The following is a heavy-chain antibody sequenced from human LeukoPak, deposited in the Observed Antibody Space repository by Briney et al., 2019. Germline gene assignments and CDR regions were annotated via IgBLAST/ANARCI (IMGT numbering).Heavy chain of an antibody. CDR1: GYPXIDYY. J-gene: IGHJ4*02. V-gene: IGHV1-2*02. D-gene: IGHD3-9*01. CDR3: ARDKTVTGYADF. Sequence: ASVKVSCKASGYPXIDYYLHWVRQAPGQGLEWMGCINPNTGDTNSAQNFQGRVIMTRDTSISTADMDLSRLTSDDTAVYYCARDKTVTGYADFWGQGTLVTVSS. CDR2: INPNTGDT.